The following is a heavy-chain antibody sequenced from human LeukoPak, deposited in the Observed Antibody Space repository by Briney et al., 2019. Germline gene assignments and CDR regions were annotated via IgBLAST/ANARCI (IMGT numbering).Heavy chain of an antibody. CDR2: ISGSGGST. J-gene: IGHJ4*02. CDR1: GFTFSSYA. CDR3: ARTGPLAYCSGGSCYAYFDS. Sequence: GGSLRLSCAGSGFTFSSYAMTWVRQAPGKGLEWVSVISGSGGSTNYADSVKGRFTISRDNSKNTLYLQMNSLRAEDTAVFYCARTGPLAYCSGGSCYAYFDSWGQGTLVTVSS. D-gene: IGHD2-15*01. V-gene: IGHV3-23*01.